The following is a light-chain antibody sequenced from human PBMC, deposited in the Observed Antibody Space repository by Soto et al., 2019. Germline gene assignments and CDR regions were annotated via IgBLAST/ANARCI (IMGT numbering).Light chain of an antibody. CDR3: QQYNKWPLFT. CDR2: GAS. J-gene: IGKJ3*01. CDR1: QSIGSN. V-gene: IGKV3-15*01. Sequence: ETVLTQSPATFSVSPGERATLSCRASQSIGSNLAWYQQRPGQPPRLLIYGASTSATGVPARFSGSGSGTEFTLTINSLQSEDFALYYCQQYNKWPLFTFGPGTKVDIK.